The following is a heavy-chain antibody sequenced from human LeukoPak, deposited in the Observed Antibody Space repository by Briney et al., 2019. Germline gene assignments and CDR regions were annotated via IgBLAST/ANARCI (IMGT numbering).Heavy chain of an antibody. V-gene: IGHV3-30*03. J-gene: IGHJ4*02. CDR2: ISYDGSNK. CDR3: ARDRGSTSY. D-gene: IGHD2-2*01. CDR1: GFTFSSYG. Sequence: GGSLRLSCAASGFTFSSYGMHWVRQAPGKGLEWVAVISYDGSNKYYGDSVKGRFTISRDNAKNSLYLQMNSLRAEDTAVYYCARDRGSTSYWGQGTLVTVSS.